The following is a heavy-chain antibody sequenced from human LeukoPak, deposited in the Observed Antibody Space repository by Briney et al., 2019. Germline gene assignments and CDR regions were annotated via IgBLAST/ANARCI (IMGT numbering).Heavy chain of an antibody. CDR2: ISSSSSYI. CDR3: ERDGTGSDAFDI. J-gene: IGHJ3*02. Sequence: PGGSLRLSCAASGFTFSSYSMNWVRQAPGKGLEWVSSISSSSSYIYYADSVKGRFTISRDNAKNSLYLQMNSLRAEDTAVYYCERDGTGSDAFDIWGQGTMVTVSS. D-gene: IGHD1-1*01. V-gene: IGHV3-21*01. CDR1: GFTFSSYS.